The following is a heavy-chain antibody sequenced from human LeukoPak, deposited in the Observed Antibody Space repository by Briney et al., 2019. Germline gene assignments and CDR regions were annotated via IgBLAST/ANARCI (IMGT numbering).Heavy chain of an antibody. CDR1: GGSISTYY. CDR3: ARGSVRGEFDP. CDR2: IYYTGST. D-gene: IGHD3-10*01. Sequence: SSETLSLTCTVSGGSISTYYWSWIRQPPGKGLEWIGYIYYTGSTDYNPSLKSRVTMSVDTSKNQFSLKLSSVTAADTAVYSCARGSVRGEFDPWGQGTLVTVSS. V-gene: IGHV4-59*01. J-gene: IGHJ5*02.